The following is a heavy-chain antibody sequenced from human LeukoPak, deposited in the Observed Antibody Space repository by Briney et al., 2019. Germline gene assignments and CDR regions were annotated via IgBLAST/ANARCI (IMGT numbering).Heavy chain of an antibody. CDR1: GWSFSGYY. V-gene: IGHV4-34*01. D-gene: IGHD2-15*01. J-gene: IGHJ4*02. Sequence: SETLSLTCAVYGWSFSGYYWSWIRQPPGKGLEWIGEINHSGSTNYNPSLKSRVAISVDTSKNQFSLKLSSVTAADTAVYYCARRICRGGSCYSIDYWGQGTLVTVSS. CDR2: INHSGST. CDR3: ARRICRGGSCYSIDY.